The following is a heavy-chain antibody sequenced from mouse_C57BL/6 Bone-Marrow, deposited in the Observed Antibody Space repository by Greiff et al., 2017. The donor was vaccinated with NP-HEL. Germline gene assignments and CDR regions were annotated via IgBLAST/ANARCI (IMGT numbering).Heavy chain of an antibody. D-gene: IGHD2-12*01. V-gene: IGHV3-6*01. Sequence: VQLKESGPGLVKPSQSLSLTCSVTGYSITSGYYWNWIRQFPGNKLEWMGYISYDGSNNYNPSLKNRISITRDTSKNQFFLKLNSVTTEDTATYYCARLRRNWFAYWGQGTLVTVSA. CDR2: ISYDGSN. CDR3: ARLRRNWFAY. J-gene: IGHJ3*01. CDR1: GYSITSGYY.